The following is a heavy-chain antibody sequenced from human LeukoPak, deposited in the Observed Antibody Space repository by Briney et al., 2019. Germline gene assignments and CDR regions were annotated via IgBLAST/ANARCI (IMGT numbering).Heavy chain of an antibody. CDR1: GGTFSSYA. Sequence: SVKVSCKASGGTFSSYAISWVRQAPGQGLEWMGGIIPIFGTANYAQKFQGRVTITADESTSTAYMELSTLRSEDTAVYYCARAVRRRDYGDSHEHDYWGEGTLVTVSS. J-gene: IGHJ4*02. CDR3: ARAVRRRDYGDSHEHDY. CDR2: IIPIFGTA. V-gene: IGHV1-69*13. D-gene: IGHD4-17*01.